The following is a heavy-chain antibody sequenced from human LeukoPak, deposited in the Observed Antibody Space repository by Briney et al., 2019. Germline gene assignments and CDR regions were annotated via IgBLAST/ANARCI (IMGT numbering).Heavy chain of an antibody. D-gene: IGHD2-2*02. Sequence: PSETLSLTCAVYGGSFSGYYWSWVRQPPGKGLEWIGEINHSGSTNYNPSLKSRVTISVDTSKNQFSLKLSSVTAADTAVYYCAREGGLVYCSSTSCYTHRRNYFDYWGQGTLVTVSS. CDR2: INHSGST. V-gene: IGHV4-34*01. CDR3: AREGGLVYCSSTSCYTHRRNYFDY. J-gene: IGHJ4*02. CDR1: GGSFSGYY.